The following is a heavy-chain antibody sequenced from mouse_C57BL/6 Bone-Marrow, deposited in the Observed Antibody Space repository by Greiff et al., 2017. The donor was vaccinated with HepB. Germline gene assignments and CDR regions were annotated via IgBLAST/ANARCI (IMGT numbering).Heavy chain of an antibody. V-gene: IGHV14-4*01. CDR3: TIRGYYGSSSYAMDY. Sequence: EVKLVESGAELVRPGASVKLSCTASGFNIKDDYMHWVKQRPEQGLEWIGWIDPENGDTEYASKFQGKATITADTSSNTAYLQLSSLTSEDTAVYYCTIRGYYGSSSYAMDYWGQGTSVTVSS. CDR1: GFNIKDDY. D-gene: IGHD1-1*01. J-gene: IGHJ4*01. CDR2: IDPENGDT.